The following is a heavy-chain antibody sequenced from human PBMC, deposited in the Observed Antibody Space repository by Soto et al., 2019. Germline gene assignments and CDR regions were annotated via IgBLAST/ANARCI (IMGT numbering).Heavy chain of an antibody. V-gene: IGHV5-51*01. D-gene: IGHD6-13*01. CDR3: ARPVRSSSWFFNAFDI. CDR1: GYSFTSYW. J-gene: IGHJ3*02. CDR2: IYPGDSDT. Sequence: GESLKISCKGSGYSFTSYWIGWVRQMPGKGLEWMGIIYPGDSDTRYSPSFQGQVTISADKSISTAYLQWSSLKASDTAMYYCARPVRSSSWFFNAFDIWGQGTMVTVSS.